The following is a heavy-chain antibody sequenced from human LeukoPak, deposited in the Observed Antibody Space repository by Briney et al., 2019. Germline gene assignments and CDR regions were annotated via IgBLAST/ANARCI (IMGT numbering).Heavy chain of an antibody. V-gene: IGHV4-4*09. D-gene: IGHD5-12*01. CDR1: RGSISGSIRSYY. J-gene: IGHJ4*02. CDR2: ISSCGSV. CDR3: ARIPLGYSGAYYDY. Sequence: SETLSLTCTVSRGSISGSIRSYYWSWLRQPPGKGLEWIGYISSCGSVNDNPSLRSRVTISVDTSKNQFFLNLSSVSAADTAVYYCARIPLGYSGAYYDYWGQGTLVTVSP.